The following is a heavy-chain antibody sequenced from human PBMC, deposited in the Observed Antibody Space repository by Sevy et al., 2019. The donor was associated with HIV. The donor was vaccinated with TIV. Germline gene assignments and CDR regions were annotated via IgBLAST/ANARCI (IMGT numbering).Heavy chain of an antibody. CDR2: INHNSGGT. D-gene: IGHD3-10*01. J-gene: IGHJ3*02. CDR1: GYTFTGYY. V-gene: IGHV1-2*02. CDR3: AVLLWLGELTDAFDI. Sequence: ASVNVSCKASGYTFTGYYMHWVRQAPGQGLEWMGWINHNSGGTNYAQKFQGRVTMTRDTSISTAYMELSRLRSDDTAVYYCAVLLWLGELTDAFDIWGQGTMVTVSS.